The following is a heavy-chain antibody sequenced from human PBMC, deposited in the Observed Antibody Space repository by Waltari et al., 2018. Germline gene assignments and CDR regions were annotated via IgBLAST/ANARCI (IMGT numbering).Heavy chain of an antibody. CDR3: ARGLNKVDGGAFDI. CDR2: SPHDGNKK. Sequence: QVHLVESGGGVVLPGGSVRLSCAASGFTFSRSAMHWLRQVPGKGLVWIAVSPHDGNKKCFADSVWGRFTISRDNSNDTMFLQMNSLEVADTAVYYCARGLNKVDGGAFDIWGQVTKVTVSS. J-gene: IGHJ3*02. CDR1: GFTFSRSA. D-gene: IGHD4-17*01. V-gene: IGHV3-33*05.